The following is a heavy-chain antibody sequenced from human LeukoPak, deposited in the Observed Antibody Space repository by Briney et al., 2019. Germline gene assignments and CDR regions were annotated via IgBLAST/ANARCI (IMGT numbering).Heavy chain of an antibody. V-gene: IGHV3-21*01. CDR3: ARARAVAGFDY. CDR1: GFTFSSYS. CDR2: ISSSSSCI. J-gene: IGHJ4*02. Sequence: GGSLRLSCAASGFTFSSYSMNWVRQAPGKGLEWVSSISSSSSCIYYADSMKGRFTISRDNAKDSLYLQMNSLRAEDTAVYYCARARAVAGFDYWGQGTLVTVSS. D-gene: IGHD6-19*01.